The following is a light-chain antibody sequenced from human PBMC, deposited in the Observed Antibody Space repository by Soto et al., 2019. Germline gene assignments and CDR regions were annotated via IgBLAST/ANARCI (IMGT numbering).Light chain of an antibody. CDR2: ANN. CDR1: NSNVGGGYD. J-gene: IGLJ2*01. V-gene: IGLV1-40*01. CDR3: QSYDPTLNVV. Sequence: QAVVTQPPSVSGAPGQTVTISCTGSNSNVGGGYDVHWYQQLPGSAPILLIYANNNRPSGVPDRFSGSKSGTSASLAITGLQAEDEADYYCQSYDPTLNVVFGGGTKLTVL.